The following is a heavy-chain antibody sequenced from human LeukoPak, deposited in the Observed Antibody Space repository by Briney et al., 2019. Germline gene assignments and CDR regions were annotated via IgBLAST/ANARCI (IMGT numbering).Heavy chain of an antibody. CDR1: GYSFTGYF. CDR2: INPNTGGT. Sequence: GASVKVSCKASGYSFTGYFIHWVRQAPGQGPEWMGWINPNTGGTNYAQKFQGRVTMTRDTSISTAYMELSRLRSDDTAVYYCARGPYVPFPNWYFDLWGRGTLVTVSS. CDR3: ARGPYVPFPNWYFDL. V-gene: IGHV1-2*02. D-gene: IGHD3-10*02. J-gene: IGHJ2*01.